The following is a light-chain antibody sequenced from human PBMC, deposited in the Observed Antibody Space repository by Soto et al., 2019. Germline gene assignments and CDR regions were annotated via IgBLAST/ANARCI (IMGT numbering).Light chain of an antibody. J-gene: IGLJ7*01. CDR3: CSYAGSSTHAV. CDR2: EGS. Sequence: QSALTQPASVSGSPGQSITISCTGTSSDGGSYNLVSWYQQHPGKAPKLMIYEGSKRPSGVSNRFSGSKSGNTASLTISGLQAEDEADYYCCSYAGSSTHAVFGGGTQLTVL. CDR1: SSDGGSYNL. V-gene: IGLV2-23*01.